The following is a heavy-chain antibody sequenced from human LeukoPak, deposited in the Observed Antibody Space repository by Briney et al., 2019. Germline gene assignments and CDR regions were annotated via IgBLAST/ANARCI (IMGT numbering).Heavy chain of an antibody. D-gene: IGHD2-15*01. Sequence: GGSLRLSCAASGFKFSSYSMKWVRQAPGKGLEWVSFISSSSSYIYYADSLKGRFTISRDNAKNSLYLQMNSLRAEDTAVYYCARINVVVAAPIDYWGQGTLVTVSS. J-gene: IGHJ4*02. CDR1: GFKFSSYS. CDR2: ISSSSSYI. V-gene: IGHV3-21*01. CDR3: ARINVVVAAPIDY.